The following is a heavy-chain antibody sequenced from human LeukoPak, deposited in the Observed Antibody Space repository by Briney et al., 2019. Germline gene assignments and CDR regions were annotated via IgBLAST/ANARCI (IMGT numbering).Heavy chain of an antibody. D-gene: IGHD1-26*01. CDR2: APHDRSSP. CDR3: ARQSLGASGLDH. Sequence: PGGSLRLSCAVSGFRFNSHHMHWVRQAPNKGLEWVAVAPHDRSSPSHAASVNGRFTISRDNSKDTLFLHMDSLRVDDTAIYYCARQSLGASGLDHWGQVVLVTVSS. J-gene: IGHJ4*02. CDR1: GFRFNSHH. V-gene: IGHV3-30*03.